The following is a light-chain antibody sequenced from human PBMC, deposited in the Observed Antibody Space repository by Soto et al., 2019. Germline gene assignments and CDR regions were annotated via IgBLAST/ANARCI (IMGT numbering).Light chain of an antibody. J-gene: IGKJ1*01. CDR3: QQLNSYPWT. CDR1: QGISSY. Sequence: DIQMTQSPSTLSASIGDRVTLTCRASQGISSYLAWYQQKPGKVPKLLIYAASTLQSGVPSRFSGSGSGTEFTLTISSLQPEDFATYYCQQLNSYPWTFGQGTKVDI. V-gene: IGKV1-9*01. CDR2: AAS.